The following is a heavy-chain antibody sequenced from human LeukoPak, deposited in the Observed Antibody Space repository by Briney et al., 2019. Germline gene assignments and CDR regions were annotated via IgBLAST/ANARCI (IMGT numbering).Heavy chain of an antibody. J-gene: IGHJ4*02. Sequence: PGGSLRLSCAASGFTFSSYAMHWVRQAPGKGLEWVAVISYDGSNKYYADSVKGRFTISRDNSKNALYLQMNSLRAEDTAVYYCARESRTGDWGQGTLVTVSS. CDR1: GFTFSSYA. CDR2: ISYDGSNK. CDR3: ARESRTGD. V-gene: IGHV3-30-3*01. D-gene: IGHD1-1*01.